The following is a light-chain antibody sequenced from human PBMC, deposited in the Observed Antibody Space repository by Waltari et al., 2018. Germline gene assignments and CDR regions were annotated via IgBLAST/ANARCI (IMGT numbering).Light chain of an antibody. CDR1: SSALGGYNT. Sequence: QSALTQPPSASGSPGQSVTLSCTGTSSALGGYNTFSGYQQHPGKAPKLMIYEVNNRPSGVPDRFSGSKSGNTASLTVSGLQAEDEADYYCSSYAGSNNYVLFGGGTKLTVL. J-gene: IGLJ2*01. CDR2: EVN. CDR3: SSYAGSNNYVL. V-gene: IGLV2-8*01.